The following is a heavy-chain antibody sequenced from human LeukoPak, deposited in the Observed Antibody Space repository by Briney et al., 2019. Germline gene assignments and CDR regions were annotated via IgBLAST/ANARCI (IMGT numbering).Heavy chain of an antibody. Sequence: GGSLRLSCAASGFTFSSYGMNWVRQAPGKGLEWVAFIRYDGSNKYYADSVKGRFTISRDNSKNTLYLQMKSLRAEDTAVYYCASLSYYYDGRDAFDVWGQETMVTVSS. D-gene: IGHD3-22*01. V-gene: IGHV3-30*02. J-gene: IGHJ3*01. CDR2: IRYDGSNK. CDR1: GFTFSSYG. CDR3: ASLSYYYDGRDAFDV.